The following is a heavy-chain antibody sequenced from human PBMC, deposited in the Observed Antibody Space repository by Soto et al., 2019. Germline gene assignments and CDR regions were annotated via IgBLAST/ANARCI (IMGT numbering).Heavy chain of an antibody. Sequence: SETLSLTCTVSGGSISSSSYYWGWIRQPPGKGLEWIGSIYYSGSTYYNPSLKSRVTISVDTSKNQFSLKLSSVTAADTAVYYCARQRSGDIGANWFDPWGQGTLVTVSS. V-gene: IGHV4-39*01. CDR3: ARQRSGDIGANWFDP. CDR2: IYYSGST. J-gene: IGHJ5*02. D-gene: IGHD2-15*01. CDR1: GGSISSSSYY.